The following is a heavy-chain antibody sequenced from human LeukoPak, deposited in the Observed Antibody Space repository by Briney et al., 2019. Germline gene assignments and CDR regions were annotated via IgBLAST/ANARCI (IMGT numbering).Heavy chain of an antibody. J-gene: IGHJ4*02. Sequence: GSLRLSCAASGLPFSSYSMNWVRQAPGKGLEWVSYISDGGSNIYYLDSVKGRFTVSRDNAMNSLFLQMDRPRAEDTAVYYCVRVKGTYFDFWGQGTLVTLSP. CDR1: GLPFSSYS. CDR2: ISDGGSNI. V-gene: IGHV3-48*01. D-gene: IGHD1-1*01. CDR3: VRVKGTYFDF.